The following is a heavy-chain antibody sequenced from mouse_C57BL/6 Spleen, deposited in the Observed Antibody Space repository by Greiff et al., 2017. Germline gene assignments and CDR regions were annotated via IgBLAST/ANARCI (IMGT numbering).Heavy chain of an antibody. Sequence: EVKLMESGGGLVKPGGSLKLSCAASGFTFSSYAMSWVRQTPEKRLAWVATISDGGSYTYYPDNVKGRFTISRDNAKNNLYLQMSHLKSEDTAMYYCASAFFYAMDYWGQGTSGTVSS. CDR2: ISDGGSYT. J-gene: IGHJ4*01. V-gene: IGHV5-4*03. CDR1: GFTFSSYA. CDR3: ASAFFYAMDY.